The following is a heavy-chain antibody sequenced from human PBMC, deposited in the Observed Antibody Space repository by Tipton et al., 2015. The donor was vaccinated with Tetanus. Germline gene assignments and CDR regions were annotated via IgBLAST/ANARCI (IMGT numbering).Heavy chain of an antibody. D-gene: IGHD6-13*01. V-gene: IGHV4-61*01. J-gene: IGHJ4*02. CDR3: ARGMYIAAGMFDY. Sequence: GLVKPSETLSLTCTVSGGSVSSGSYYWSWIRQPPGKGLEWIGYIYYSGSTNYNPSLKSRVTISVDTSKNQFSLKLSSVTAADTAVYYCARGMYIAAGMFDYWGQGTLVTVSS. CDR2: IYYSGST. CDR1: GGSVSSGSYY.